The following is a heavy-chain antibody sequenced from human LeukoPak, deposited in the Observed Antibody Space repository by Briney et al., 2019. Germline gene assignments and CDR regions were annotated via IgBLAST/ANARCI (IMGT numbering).Heavy chain of an antibody. Sequence: GESLKIPCKASGYTFTNYWIAWVRQMPGKGLEWMGMIYPGDSDTRYTPSFQGHVTISADKSITTAYLQWSSLKASDTAIYYCARHIGLTTRYFDYWGQGTVVTVSS. CDR2: IYPGDSDT. CDR1: GYTFTNYW. D-gene: IGHD4/OR15-4a*01. V-gene: IGHV5-51*01. CDR3: ARHIGLTTRYFDY. J-gene: IGHJ4*02.